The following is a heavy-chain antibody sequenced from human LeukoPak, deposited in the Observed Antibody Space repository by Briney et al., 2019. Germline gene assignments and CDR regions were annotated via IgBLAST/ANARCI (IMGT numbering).Heavy chain of an antibody. D-gene: IGHD7-27*01. CDR3: ARVGTRGPWFDP. V-gene: IGHV1-8*01. Sequence: ASVKVSCKASGYTFTSYDINWVRQATGQGLEWMGWMNPNSGNTGYAQKFQGRVTMTRNTSISTAYMELSSLRSEDTAVYYCARVGTRGPWFDPWGQGTLVTVSP. CDR1: GYTFTSYD. J-gene: IGHJ5*02. CDR2: MNPNSGNT.